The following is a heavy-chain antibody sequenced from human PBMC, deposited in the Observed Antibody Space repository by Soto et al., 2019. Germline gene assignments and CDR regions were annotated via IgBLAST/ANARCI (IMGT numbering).Heavy chain of an antibody. CDR1: GFTFSSYD. V-gene: IGHV3-13*01. J-gene: IGHJ4*02. D-gene: IGHD6-19*01. CDR2: IGTAGDT. Sequence: GGSLRLSCAASGFTFSSYDMHWVRQATGKGLEWVSAIGTAGDTYYPGSVKGRFTISRENAKNSLYLQMNSLRAEDTAVYYCARGYSSGWYGTWGQGTLVTVSS. CDR3: ARGYSSGWYGT.